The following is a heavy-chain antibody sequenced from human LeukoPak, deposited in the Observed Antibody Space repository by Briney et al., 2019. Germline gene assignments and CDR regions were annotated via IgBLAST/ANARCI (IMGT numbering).Heavy chain of an antibody. J-gene: IGHJ2*01. D-gene: IGHD6-19*01. CDR2: ISWNSGSI. Sequence: PGRSLRLSCAASGFTFDDYAMHWVRQAPGKGLEWVSGISWNSGSIGYADSVKGRFTISRDNAKNSLYLQMNSLRAEDTALYYCAKGSGWYFDLWGRGTLVTVSS. CDR3: AKGSGWYFDL. CDR1: GFTFDDYA. V-gene: IGHV3-9*01.